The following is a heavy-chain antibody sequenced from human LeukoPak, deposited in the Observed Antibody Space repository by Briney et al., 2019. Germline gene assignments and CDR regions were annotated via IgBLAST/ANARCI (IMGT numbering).Heavy chain of an antibody. D-gene: IGHD2-8*01. J-gene: IGHJ4*02. CDR1: GGSFSGYY. Sequence: SETLSLTCAVYGGSFSGYYWSWIRQPPGKGLEWIGEINHSGSTHYNPSLKSRVTISVDTSKNQFSLKLSSVTAADTAVYYCAGRTCTNGVCYMYGFDYWGQGTLVTVSS. CDR2: INHSGST. V-gene: IGHV4-34*01. CDR3: AGRTCTNGVCYMYGFDY.